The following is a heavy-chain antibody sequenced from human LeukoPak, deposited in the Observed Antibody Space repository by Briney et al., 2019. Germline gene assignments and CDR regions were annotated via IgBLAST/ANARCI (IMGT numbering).Heavy chain of an antibody. CDR2: ISYDGSNE. D-gene: IGHD6-13*01. V-gene: IGHV3-30*04. J-gene: IGHJ4*02. CDR1: GFTFSSYV. Sequence: PGGSLRLSCAASGFTFSSYVMHWVRQAPGKGLEWVAIISYDGSNEYYADSVKGRFTISRDNSKNTLYLQMNSLRAKDTAVYYCALRIGSVAAAGTWSYDYWGQGTLVTVSS. CDR3: ALRIGSVAAAGTWSYDY.